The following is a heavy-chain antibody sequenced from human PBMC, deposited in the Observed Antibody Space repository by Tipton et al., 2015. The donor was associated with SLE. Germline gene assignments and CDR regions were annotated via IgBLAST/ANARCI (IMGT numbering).Heavy chain of an antibody. Sequence: LRLSCAVSGGSITTYYWSWIRQSPGKGLEWIGYFYYSGSTKYNPSLKSRVTMSVDTSKNHFPVKLSSVTAADTAIYYCARVWSGYSSSYFDLWGRGTLVTVSS. CDR1: GGSITTYY. CDR2: FYYSGST. J-gene: IGHJ2*01. CDR3: ARVWSGYSSSYFDL. V-gene: IGHV4-59*01. D-gene: IGHD3-3*01.